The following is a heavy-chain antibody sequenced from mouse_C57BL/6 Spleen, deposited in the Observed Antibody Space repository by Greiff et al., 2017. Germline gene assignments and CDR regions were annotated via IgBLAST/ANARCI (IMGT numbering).Heavy chain of an antibody. CDR2: IWSDGST. CDR3: ARQNDYDVDYAMDY. V-gene: IGHV2-6-1*01. J-gene: IGHJ4*01. D-gene: IGHD2-4*01. CDR1: GFSLTSYG. Sequence: VKLVESGPGLVAPSQSLSITCTVSGFSLTSYGVHWVRQPPGKGLEWLVVIWSDGSTTYNSALKSRLSISKDNSKSQVFLKMNSLQTDDTAMYYCARQNDYDVDYAMDYWGQGTSVTVSS.